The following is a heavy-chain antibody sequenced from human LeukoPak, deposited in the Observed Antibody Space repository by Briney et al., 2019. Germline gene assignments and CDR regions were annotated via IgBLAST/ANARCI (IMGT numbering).Heavy chain of an antibody. J-gene: IGHJ5*02. CDR3: ARADRVDGGPYLIDP. Sequence: GASVKVSCEASGYTFTDYYIHWVRQAPGQGLEWMGWINPKSDGRNSAQKLQGRVTMTRDTSISTLYMELNWLTSDDTAIYYCARADRVDGGPYLIDPWGQGTLVTVSS. CDR1: GYTFTDYY. V-gene: IGHV1-2*02. CDR2: INPKSDGR. D-gene: IGHD2-21*01.